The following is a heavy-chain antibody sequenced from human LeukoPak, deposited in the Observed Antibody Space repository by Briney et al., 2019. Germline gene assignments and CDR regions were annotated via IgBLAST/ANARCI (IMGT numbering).Heavy chain of an antibody. D-gene: IGHD1-1*01. Sequence: GGSLRLSCAASGFTFSSYWMTWVRQAPGKGLEWVANIKQDGSEKYYVDSVKGRFTISRDNAKNSLSLQMNSLRAEDTAVYYCAKDTGEHDAFDIWGQGTMVTVSS. J-gene: IGHJ3*02. CDR2: IKQDGSEK. V-gene: IGHV3-7*03. CDR3: AKDTGEHDAFDI. CDR1: GFTFSSYW.